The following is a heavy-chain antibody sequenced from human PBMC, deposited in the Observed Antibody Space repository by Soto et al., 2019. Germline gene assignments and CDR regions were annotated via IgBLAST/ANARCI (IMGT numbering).Heavy chain of an antibody. D-gene: IGHD2-15*01. CDR1: GGTFSSYA. V-gene: IGHV1-69*05. Sequence: ASVKVSCKASGGTFSSYAISWVRQAPGQGLEWMGGIIPIFGTANYAQKFQGRVTMTRDTSTSTVYMELSSLRSEDTAVYYCARGYCSGGSCYSGHYYYYYMDVWGKGTTVTVSS. CDR3: ARGYCSGGSCYSGHYYYYYMDV. J-gene: IGHJ6*03. CDR2: IIPIFGTA.